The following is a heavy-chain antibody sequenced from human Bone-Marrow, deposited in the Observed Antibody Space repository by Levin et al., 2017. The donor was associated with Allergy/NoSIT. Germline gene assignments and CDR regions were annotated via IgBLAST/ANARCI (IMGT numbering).Heavy chain of an antibody. CDR1: GGSISSANSY. V-gene: IGHV4-31*03. J-gene: IGHJ4*02. Sequence: SQTLSLTCSVSGGSISSANSYWSWVRQYPGKGLEWIGYIYFSGSTYFSGSTYYSPSLKSRVTISGDTSKNQFSLPLTAVTAADTAVYYCARDARITRVRGVMHAFGYWGQGILVTVSS. CDR3: ARDARITRVRGVMHAFGY. D-gene: IGHD3-10*01. CDR2: IYFSGSTYFSGST.